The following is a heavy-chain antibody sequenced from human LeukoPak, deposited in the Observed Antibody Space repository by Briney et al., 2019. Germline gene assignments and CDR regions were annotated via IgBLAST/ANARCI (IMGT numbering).Heavy chain of an antibody. CDR3: ARGYSSSWYVY. V-gene: IGHV4-59*01. D-gene: IGHD6-13*01. Sequence: SETLSLTCTVSGGSISSYYWSWIRQPPGKGLEWIGYIYYSGSTNYNPSLKSRVTISVDTSKNQFPLKLSSVTAADTAVYYCARGYSSSWYVYWGQGTLVTVSS. CDR2: IYYSGST. J-gene: IGHJ4*02. CDR1: GGSISSYY.